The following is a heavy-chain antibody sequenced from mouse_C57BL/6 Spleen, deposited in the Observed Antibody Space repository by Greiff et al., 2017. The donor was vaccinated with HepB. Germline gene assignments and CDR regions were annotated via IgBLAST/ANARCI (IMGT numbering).Heavy chain of an antibody. Sequence: QVQLQQSGAELARPGASVKLSCKASGYTFTSYGISWVKQRTGQGLEWIGEIYPRSGNTYYNEKFKGKATLTADKSSSTAYMELRSLTSEDSAVYFCAIALSGDGYYHYAMDYWGQGTSVTVSS. CDR3: AIALSGDGYYHYAMDY. CDR2: IYPRSGNT. D-gene: IGHD2-3*01. CDR1: GYTFTSYG. V-gene: IGHV1-81*01. J-gene: IGHJ4*01.